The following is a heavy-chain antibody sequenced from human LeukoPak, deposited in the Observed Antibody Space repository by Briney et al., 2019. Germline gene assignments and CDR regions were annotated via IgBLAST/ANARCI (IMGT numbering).Heavy chain of an antibody. CDR1: GYTFTGYY. Sequence: ASVKVSCKASGYTFTGYYMHWVRQAPGQGLEWMGWINPNSGGTSYAQKFQGRVTMTRDTSISTAYMELSRLRSDDTAVYYCARDPVLSDFWSGYYTPQGWFDPWGQGTLVTVSS. CDR3: ARDPVLSDFWSGYYTPQGWFDP. D-gene: IGHD3-3*01. V-gene: IGHV1-2*02. J-gene: IGHJ5*02. CDR2: INPNSGGT.